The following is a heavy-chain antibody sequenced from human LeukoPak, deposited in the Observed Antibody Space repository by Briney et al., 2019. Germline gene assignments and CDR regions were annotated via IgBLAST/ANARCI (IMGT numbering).Heavy chain of an antibody. J-gene: IGHJ4*02. CDR1: GFTFSDYY. V-gene: IGHV3-11*04. D-gene: IGHD3-10*01. CDR3: ARVRGSYSVDY. CDR2: ISTSGTTT. Sequence: GGSLRLSCAASGFTFSDYYRSWIRQAPGKGLEWISYISTSGTTTYHADSVKGRFTISRDDAKNSLYLQMNSLRADDTALYYCARVRGSYSVDYWGQGTLVTVSS.